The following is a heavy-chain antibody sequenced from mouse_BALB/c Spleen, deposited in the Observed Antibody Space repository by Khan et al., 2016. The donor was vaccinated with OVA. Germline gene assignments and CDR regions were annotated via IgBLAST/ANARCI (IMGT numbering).Heavy chain of an antibody. CDR3: ARGGYYGNSLFDY. Sequence: VQLQESGPELVKPGASVKISCKASGFTFTDYYINWVKQKPGQGLEWIGWIYPGSGNTKYNEKFTDMATLTGDTSSSTAYMQLSLLTSEDTDVYFCARGGYYGNSLFDYWGQGTTLTVSS. J-gene: IGHJ2*01. V-gene: IGHV1-84*02. D-gene: IGHD1-1*01. CDR1: GFTFTDYY. CDR2: IYPGSGNT.